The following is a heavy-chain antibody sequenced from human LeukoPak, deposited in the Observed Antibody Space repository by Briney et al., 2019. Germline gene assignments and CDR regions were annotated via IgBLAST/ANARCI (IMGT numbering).Heavy chain of an antibody. V-gene: IGHV4-34*01. CDR2: INHSGST. J-gene: IGHJ5*02. D-gene: IGHD3-22*01. Sequence: PSETLSLSCAVYVGSFSGYYWSWIRQPPGKGLEWIGEINHSGSTNYNPSLKSRVTISVDTSKNQFSLKLSSVTAADTAVYYCARGAYDSSGHRFGPWGQGTLVTVSS. CDR1: VGSFSGYY. CDR3: ARGAYDSSGHRFGP.